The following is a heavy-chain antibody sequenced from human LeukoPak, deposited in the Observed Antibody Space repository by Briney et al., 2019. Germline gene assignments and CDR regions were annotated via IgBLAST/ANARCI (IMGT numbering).Heavy chain of an antibody. Sequence: SETLSLTCNVSDYSISSVYYWGWIRQPAGKGLEWIGRIYTSGSTNYNPSLKSRVTISVDTSKNQFSLKLSSVTAADTAVYYCARVFDGNDAFDIWGQGTMVTVSS. V-gene: IGHV4-61*02. CDR1: DYSISSVYY. CDR3: ARVFDGNDAFDI. CDR2: IYTSGST. J-gene: IGHJ3*02. D-gene: IGHD3-10*02.